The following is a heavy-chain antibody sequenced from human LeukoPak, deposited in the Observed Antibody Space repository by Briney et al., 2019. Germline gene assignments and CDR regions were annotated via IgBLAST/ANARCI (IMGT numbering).Heavy chain of an antibody. J-gene: IGHJ4*02. D-gene: IGHD2-2*01. V-gene: IGHV3-21*04. CDR1: GFTFSSYS. Sequence: PGGSLRLSCAASGFTFSSYSMNWVRQAPGKGLEWVSSISSSSSYIYYADSVKGRFTISRDNSKNTLYLQMNSLRAEDTAVYYCAKTGGAPAGFDYWGQGTLVTVSS. CDR3: AKTGGAPAGFDY. CDR2: ISSSSSYI.